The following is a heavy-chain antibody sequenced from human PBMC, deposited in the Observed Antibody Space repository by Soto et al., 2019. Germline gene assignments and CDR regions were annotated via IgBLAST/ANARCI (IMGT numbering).Heavy chain of an antibody. D-gene: IGHD2-8*02. CDR3: AAELYTGGRCCSFDI. CDR2: IIVGDGGT. J-gene: IGHJ3*02. Sequence: ASVKVSFKTSGFTFANSAVQWLRQARGQRLEWIGYIIVGDGGTKSAQNLQERITITRDMSTSTAYMELRSLRSEDTAVYYCAAELYTGGRCCSFDIWGQGTMVTVSS. V-gene: IGHV1-58*01. CDR1: GFTFANSA.